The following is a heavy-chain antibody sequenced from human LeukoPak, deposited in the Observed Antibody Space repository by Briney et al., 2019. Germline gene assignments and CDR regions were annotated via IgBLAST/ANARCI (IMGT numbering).Heavy chain of an antibody. Sequence: GGSLRLSCAASGFTFSSYWMSWVRQAPGKGLEWVANIKQDGSEKYYVDSVKGRFTISRDNAKNSLYLQMNSLRAEDTALYHCARRIAVAGTDAFDIWGQGTMVTVSS. CDR1: GFTFSSYW. D-gene: IGHD6-19*01. V-gene: IGHV3-7*03. J-gene: IGHJ3*02. CDR3: ARRIAVAGTDAFDI. CDR2: IKQDGSEK.